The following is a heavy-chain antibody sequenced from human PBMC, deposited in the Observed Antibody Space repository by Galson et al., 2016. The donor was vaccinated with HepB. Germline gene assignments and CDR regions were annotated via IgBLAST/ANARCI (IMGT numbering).Heavy chain of an antibody. J-gene: IGHJ4*02. Sequence: SLRLSCAASGFSVTSSYMRWVRQAPGKGLERVSVIYSSGATHYAESVEGRFIISRHNSRNTVDLQMSSLRAEDTAFYYCARGLVGSTTAFDSWGQGTLVAVSS. D-gene: IGHD2/OR15-2a*01. CDR3: ARGLVGSTTAFDS. CDR2: IYSSGAT. CDR1: GFSVTSSY. V-gene: IGHV3-53*04.